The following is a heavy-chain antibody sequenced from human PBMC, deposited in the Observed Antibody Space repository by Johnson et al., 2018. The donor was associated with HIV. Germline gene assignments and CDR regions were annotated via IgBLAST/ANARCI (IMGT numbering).Heavy chain of an antibody. J-gene: IGHJ3*02. V-gene: IGHV3-7*05. CDR3: AREALTYYDSSGSYYPVHDAFDI. Sequence: DVQLAESGGGLVQPGGSLRLSCVDSGVSFSSYWMSWVRQAPGKGLEWVANIKEDGSEKNYVDSVKGRFTISRDNAKNSVYLQMNSLRAEDTALYYCAREALTYYDSSGSYYPVHDAFDIWGLGTLVTVSS. CDR1: GVSFSSYW. D-gene: IGHD3-10*01. CDR2: IKEDGSEK.